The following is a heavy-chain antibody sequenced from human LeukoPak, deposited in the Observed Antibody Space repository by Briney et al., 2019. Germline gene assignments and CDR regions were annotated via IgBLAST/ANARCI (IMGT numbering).Heavy chain of an antibody. CDR1: GFPFSNYW. CDR2: MKEDGGEI. V-gene: IGHV3-7*01. CDR3: VRDRGYSTFDY. J-gene: IGHJ4*02. Sequence: PGGSLRLSCAGSGFPFSNYWMAWFRQAPGKGLKGVANMKEDGGEINYVDSVKGRFTISRYNAKNSLDLQMNSLRVDDTAVYYCVRDRGYSTFDYWGQGTLVIVSS. D-gene: IGHD4-23*01.